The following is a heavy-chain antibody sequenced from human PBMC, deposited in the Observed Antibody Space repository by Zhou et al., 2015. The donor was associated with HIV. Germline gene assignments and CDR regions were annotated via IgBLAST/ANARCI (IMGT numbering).Heavy chain of an antibody. CDR1: GGTFSSYT. CDR3: ANDYVWGSYRYTWLYNWFDP. J-gene: IGHJ5*02. V-gene: IGHV1-69*02. Sequence: QVQLVQSGAEVKKPGSSVKVSCKASGGTFSSYTISWVRQAPGQGLEWMGRIIPILGIANYAQKFQGRVTITADKSTSTAYMELSSLRSEDTAVYYCANDYVWGSYRYTWLYNWFDPWGQGTLVTVSS. CDR2: IIPILGIA. D-gene: IGHD3-16*02.